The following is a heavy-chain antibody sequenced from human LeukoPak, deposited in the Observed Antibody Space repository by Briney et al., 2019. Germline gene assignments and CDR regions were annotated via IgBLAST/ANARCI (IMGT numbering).Heavy chain of an antibody. V-gene: IGHV1-24*01. CDR3: ATDFAYSSGWYSQH. CDR2: FDPEDGET. CDR1: GYTLTELS. J-gene: IGHJ1*01. Sequence: ASVKVPCKVSGYTLTELSMHWVRQAPGKGLEWMGGFDPEDGETIYAQKFQGRVTMTEDTSTDTAYMELSSLRSEDTAVYYCATDFAYSSGWYSQHWGQGTLVTVSS. D-gene: IGHD6-19*01.